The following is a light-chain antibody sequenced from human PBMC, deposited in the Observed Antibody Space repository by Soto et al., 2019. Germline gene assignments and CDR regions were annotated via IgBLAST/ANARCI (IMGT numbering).Light chain of an antibody. CDR1: QSVSSNY. CDR2: GAS. Sequence: EIVLTQSPGTLSLSPGGRATLSCRASQSVSSNYLAWYQQKPGLAPRLLIYGASSRASGIPARFSGSGSGTDFTLTISRLEPEDFAVYYCQQYGSSRWTFGQGTKVDIK. CDR3: QQYGSSRWT. J-gene: IGKJ1*01. V-gene: IGKV3-20*01.